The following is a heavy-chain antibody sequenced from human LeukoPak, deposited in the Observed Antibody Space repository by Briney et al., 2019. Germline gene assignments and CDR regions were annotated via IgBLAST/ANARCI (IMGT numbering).Heavy chain of an antibody. CDR3: AREPVATIMKWYFDL. Sequence: GGSLRLSCAASGFTFSSYSMNWVRQAPGKGLEWVSSISSSSSYIYYADSVKGRFTISRDNSNTLYLQMNSLRAEDTAVYYCAREPVATIMKWYFDLWGRGTQVTVSS. J-gene: IGHJ2*01. CDR2: ISSSSSYI. V-gene: IGHV3-21*01. CDR1: GFTFSSYS. D-gene: IGHD5-12*01.